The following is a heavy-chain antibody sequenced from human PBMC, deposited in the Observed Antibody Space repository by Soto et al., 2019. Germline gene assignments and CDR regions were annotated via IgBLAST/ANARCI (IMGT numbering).Heavy chain of an antibody. D-gene: IGHD3-9*01. CDR2: INHSGST. CDR1: GGSFSGYY. V-gene: IGHV4-34*01. CDR3: ARGGFLTGYYPPSRY. J-gene: IGHJ4*02. Sequence: KTSETLSLTCAVYGGSFSGYYWSWIRQPPGKGLEWIGEINHSGSTNYNPSLKSRVTISVDTSKNQFSLKLSSVTAADTAVYYCARGGFLTGYYPPSRYWGQGTLVTVSS.